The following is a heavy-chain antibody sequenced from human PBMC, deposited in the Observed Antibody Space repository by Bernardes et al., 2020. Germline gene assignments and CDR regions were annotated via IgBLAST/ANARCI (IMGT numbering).Heavy chain of an antibody. D-gene: IGHD3-3*01. Sequence: GYLSLSRAASQFSFSHYVMSWVRPAPGKGLEWVSSISGSGSRSFHADSVRGRFTISRDNSKNTLHLQMDSPRGDDTAVYFCAKAGYDFGDVNTGFDYWGQGTLVTVSS. J-gene: IGHJ4*02. V-gene: IGHV3-23*01. CDR2: ISGSGSRS. CDR3: AKAGYDFGDVNTGFDY. CDR1: QFSFSHYV.